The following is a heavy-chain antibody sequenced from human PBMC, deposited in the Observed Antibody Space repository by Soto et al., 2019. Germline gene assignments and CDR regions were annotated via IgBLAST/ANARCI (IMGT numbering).Heavy chain of an antibody. CDR2: IGTAGDK. CDR1: GFTFSSYD. J-gene: IGHJ4*02. V-gene: IGHV3-13*01. CDR3: AGGFWRGQTRHFDY. Sequence: GGSLRLSCAASGFTFSSYDMHWVRQATGKGLEWVSAIGTAGDKYYPGSVKGRFTISRKNAKNSLYLQMNSLRAEDTAVYYWAGGFWRGQTRHFDYWGQGTLVTVSS. D-gene: IGHD3-3*01.